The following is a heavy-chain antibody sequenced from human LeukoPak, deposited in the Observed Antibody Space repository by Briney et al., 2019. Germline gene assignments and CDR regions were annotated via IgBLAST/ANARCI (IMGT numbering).Heavy chain of an antibody. CDR1: GGSISSGSYY. CDR3: ARRRRYSSGWYES. Sequence: PSQTLSLTCTVSGGSISSGSYYWSWIRQPAGKGLEWIGRIYTSGSTNYNPSLKSRVTISVDTSKNQFSLKLSSVTAADTAVYYCARRRRYSSGWYESWGQGTLVTDSS. CDR2: IYTSGST. D-gene: IGHD6-19*01. V-gene: IGHV4-61*02. J-gene: IGHJ5*01.